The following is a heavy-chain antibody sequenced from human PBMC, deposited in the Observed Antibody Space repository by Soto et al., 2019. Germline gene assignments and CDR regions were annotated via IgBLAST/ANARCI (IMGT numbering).Heavy chain of an antibody. CDR2: IIPIFGTA. CDR3: AISYYHSSGYYGHFDY. V-gene: IGHV1-69*13. Sequence: SVKVSCKASGGTFSSYAISWVRQAPGQGLEWMGGIIPIFGTANYAQKFQGIVTITADESTSTAYMELSSLRSEDTAVYYCAISYYHSSGYYGHFDYWGQGALVTVSS. J-gene: IGHJ4*02. D-gene: IGHD3-22*01. CDR1: GGTFSSYA.